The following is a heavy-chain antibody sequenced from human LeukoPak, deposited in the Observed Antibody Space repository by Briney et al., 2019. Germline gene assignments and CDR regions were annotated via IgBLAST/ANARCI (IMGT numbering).Heavy chain of an antibody. CDR1: GGSFSGYY. D-gene: IGHD2-15*01. J-gene: IGHJ3*02. V-gene: IGHV4-34*01. CDR3: ARGVDCSGGSCYFDAFDI. Sequence: SETLSLTCAVYGGSFSGYYWSWIRQPPGKGLEWIGEINHSGSTNYNPSLKSRVTISVDTSKNQFSLKLSSVTAADTAVYYCARGVDCSGGSCYFDAFDIWGQGTMVTVSS. CDR2: INHSGST.